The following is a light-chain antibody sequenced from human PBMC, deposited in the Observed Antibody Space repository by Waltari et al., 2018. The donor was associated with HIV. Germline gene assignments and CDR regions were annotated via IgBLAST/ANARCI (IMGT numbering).Light chain of an antibody. V-gene: IGLV1-44*01. J-gene: IGLJ2*01. CDR2: SKS. CDR3: STWDDIQKVVV. CDR1: KANIGRNS. Sequence: QSVLTQPVSVFGTPGQGVNISCSGSKANIGRNSVTWVKQVPGAAPHLFVDSKSEGPPRLSHRISVSKSDTLASLAISGLQSDDEGTYYCSTWDDIQKVVVFGGGTRLIV.